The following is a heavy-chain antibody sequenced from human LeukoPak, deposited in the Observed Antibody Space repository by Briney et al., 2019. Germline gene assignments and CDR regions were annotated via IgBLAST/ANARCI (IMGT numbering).Heavy chain of an antibody. CDR1: GYSFTSYW. D-gene: IGHD6-13*01. J-gene: IGHJ3*02. V-gene: IGHV5-51*01. CDR2: IYPGDSDT. Sequence: AGESLKISCKGSGYSFTSYWIGWVRQMPGKGLGWMWIIYPGDSDTRYSPSFQGQVTISADKSISTAYLQWSSMKASDTAMYYCARPGTAAGDDAFDIWGQGTMVTVSS. CDR3: ARPGTAAGDDAFDI.